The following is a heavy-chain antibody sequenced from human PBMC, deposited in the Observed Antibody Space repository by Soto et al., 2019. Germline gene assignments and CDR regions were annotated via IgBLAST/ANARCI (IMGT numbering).Heavy chain of an antibody. V-gene: IGHV3-7*01. CDR3: ARDDLDY. J-gene: IGHJ4*02. CDR1: RFTFSNYW. Sequence: EVQLVESGGGLVQPGGSLRLSCAASRFTFSNYWMSWVRQAPGKGLEWVANIKQDGTEKYYADSVRGRFTISRDNAKNSQYLKMNNLRAEDTAVYYCARDDLDYWGQGTLVTVSS. CDR2: IKQDGTEK.